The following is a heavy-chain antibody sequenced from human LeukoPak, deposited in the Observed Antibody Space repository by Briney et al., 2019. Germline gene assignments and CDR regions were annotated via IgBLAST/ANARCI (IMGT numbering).Heavy chain of an antibody. D-gene: IGHD3-10*01. Sequence: APVKVSCKASGYTFTSYGISWVRQAPGQGLEWMGWISAYNGNTNYAQKLQGRVTMTTDTSTSTAYMELRSLRSDDTAVYYCARVIAAYYGSGSPRFDPWGQGTLVTVSS. CDR3: ARVIAAYYGSGSPRFDP. V-gene: IGHV1-18*01. J-gene: IGHJ5*02. CDR2: ISAYNGNT. CDR1: GYTFTSYG.